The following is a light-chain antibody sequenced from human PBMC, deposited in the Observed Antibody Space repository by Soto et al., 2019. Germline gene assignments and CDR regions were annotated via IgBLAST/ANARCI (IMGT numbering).Light chain of an antibody. CDR1: QSVSSSY. J-gene: IGKJ1*01. CDR2: GAS. V-gene: IGKV3-20*01. Sequence: EIVLTQSPGTLSLSPGERATLSCRASQSVSSSYLAWYQQKPGQAPRLLIYGASSRATVIPDRFSGSGSGTDFTLTISRPEPEHFAVYYCQEYGSSPWTFGQGAKVDIK. CDR3: QEYGSSPWT.